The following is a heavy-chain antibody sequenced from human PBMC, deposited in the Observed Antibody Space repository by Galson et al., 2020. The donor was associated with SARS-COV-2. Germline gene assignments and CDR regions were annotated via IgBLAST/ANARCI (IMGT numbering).Heavy chain of an antibody. CDR2: ISSSSSTI. V-gene: IGHV3-48*01. Sequence: TGGSLRLSCAASGFTFSSYSMNWVRQAPGKGLEWVSYISSSSSTIDYADSVKGRFTISRDNAKNSLYLQMNSLRVEDTAVYYCARLQPGGYYYDGMDVWGQGTTVTGSS. D-gene: IGHD2-15*01. CDR3: ARLQPGGYYYDGMDV. CDR1: GFTFSSYS. J-gene: IGHJ6*02.